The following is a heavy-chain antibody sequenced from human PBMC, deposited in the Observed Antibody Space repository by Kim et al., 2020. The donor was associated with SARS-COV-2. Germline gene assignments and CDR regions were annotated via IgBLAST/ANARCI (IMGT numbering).Heavy chain of an antibody. CDR1: GFTFSSYS. CDR3: AREGSSSWYNWFDP. D-gene: IGHD6-13*01. V-gene: IGHV3-21*01. CDR2: ISSSSSYI. J-gene: IGHJ5*02. Sequence: GGSLRLSCAASGFTFSSYSMNWVRQAPGKGLEWVSSISSSSSYIYYADSVKGRFTISRDNAKNSLYLQMNSLRAEDTAVYYCAREGSSSWYNWFDPWGQGTLVTVSS.